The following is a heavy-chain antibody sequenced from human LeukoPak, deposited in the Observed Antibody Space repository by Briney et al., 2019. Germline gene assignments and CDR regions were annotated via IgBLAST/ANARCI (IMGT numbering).Heavy chain of an antibody. J-gene: IGHJ2*01. CDR2: IRGSGDKT. Sequence: ETGGSLRLSCAASGFTFSIYAMTWVRQAPGKGLEWVSGIRGSGDKTYYADSVKGRFTISRDNSKNTLYLQMNSLRAEDTAVYYCARLRGYSSWYFDVWGRGTLVTVSS. CDR1: GFTFSIYA. CDR3: ARLRGYSSWYFDV. V-gene: IGHV3-23*01. D-gene: IGHD5-12*01.